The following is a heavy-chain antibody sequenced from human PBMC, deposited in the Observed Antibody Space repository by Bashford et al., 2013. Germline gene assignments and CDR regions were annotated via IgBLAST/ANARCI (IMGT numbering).Heavy chain of an antibody. D-gene: IGHD4-23*01. Sequence: SVKVSCKASGDSFSSYAITWVRQAPGQGLEWMGGILPMSGIPNYVQKFQGRVTITADESTNTAYMELSSLRSEDTAVYYCTREVGGNGVQGAYWGQGTLVTVSS. CDR3: TREVGGNGVQGAY. J-gene: IGHJ4*02. V-gene: IGHV1-69*13. CDR1: GDSFSSYA. CDR2: ILPMSGIP.